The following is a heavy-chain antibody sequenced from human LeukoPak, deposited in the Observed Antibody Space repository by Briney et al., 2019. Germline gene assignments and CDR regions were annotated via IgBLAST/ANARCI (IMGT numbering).Heavy chain of an antibody. Sequence: SETLSLTCAVYGGSFSGYYWSWLRQPPGKGLEWIGEINHSGSTNYNPSLKSRVTISVDTSKNQFSLKLSSVTAADTAVYYCARFAYCGGHCWYYFDYWGQGSLVTVSS. D-gene: IGHD2-21*02. J-gene: IGHJ4*02. CDR1: GGSFSGYY. CDR2: INHSGST. V-gene: IGHV4-34*01. CDR3: ARFAYCGGHCWYYFDY.